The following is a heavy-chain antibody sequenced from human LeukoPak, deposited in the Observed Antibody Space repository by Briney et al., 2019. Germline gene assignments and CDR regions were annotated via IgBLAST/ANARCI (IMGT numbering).Heavy chain of an antibody. Sequence: SETLSLTCTVSGGSLSSSSYYWGWIRQPPGKGLEWIGSIYYTGSTYDNPSLKSRVTMSVETSKKQFSLKVTSVTAADTAVYYCARLKYSYGYFDYWGQGTLVTVSS. V-gene: IGHV4-39*01. CDR3: ARLKYSYGYFDY. D-gene: IGHD5-18*01. CDR1: GGSLSSSSYY. J-gene: IGHJ4*02. CDR2: IYYTGST.